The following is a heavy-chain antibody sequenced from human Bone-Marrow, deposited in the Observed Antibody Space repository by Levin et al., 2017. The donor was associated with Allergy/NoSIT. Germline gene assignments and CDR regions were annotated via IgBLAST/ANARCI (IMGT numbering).Heavy chain of an antibody. J-gene: IGHJ6*03. D-gene: IGHD2-21*01. CDR1: GFSFSSSS. V-gene: IGHV3-21*01. CDR2: ISSSGSYI. Sequence: GGSLRLSCAASGFSFSSSSMNWVRQAPGKGLEWVSSISSSGSYIYYADSLKGRFTVSRDNAKNSLYLQMNSLRAEDTAVYYCAKVITAYSYMDVWGEGTTVTVSS. CDR3: AKVITAYSYMDV.